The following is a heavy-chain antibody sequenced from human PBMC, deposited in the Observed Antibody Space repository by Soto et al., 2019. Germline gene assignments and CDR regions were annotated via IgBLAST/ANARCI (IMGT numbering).Heavy chain of an antibody. V-gene: IGHV3-30*18. CDR1: GFTFSSYG. Sequence: QVQLVESGGGVVQPGRSLRLSCAASGFTFSSYGMHWVRQAPGKGLEWVAVISYDGSNKYYEDSVKGRFTISRDNSKNTLYLQTNSLRAEDTAVYYCAKGNAAVSGTFPTHWGRGPMVTVSS. CDR3: AKGNAAVSGTFPTH. CDR2: ISYDGSNK. J-gene: IGHJ3*01. D-gene: IGHD6-19*01.